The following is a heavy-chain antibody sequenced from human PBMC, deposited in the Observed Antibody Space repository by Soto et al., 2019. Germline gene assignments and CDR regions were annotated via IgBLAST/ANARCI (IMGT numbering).Heavy chain of an antibody. V-gene: IGHV1-24*01. CDR1: GYTLTGLS. CDR3: ATGGIYYYGSGSYYNGPFDY. D-gene: IGHD3-10*01. CDR2: FDPEDGET. Sequence: ASVKVSCKVSGYTLTGLSMHWVRRAPGEGLEWMGGFDPEDGETIYAQKFQGRVTMTEDTSTDTAYMELSSLRSEDTAVYYCATGGIYYYGSGSYYNGPFDYWGQGTLVTVSS. J-gene: IGHJ4*02.